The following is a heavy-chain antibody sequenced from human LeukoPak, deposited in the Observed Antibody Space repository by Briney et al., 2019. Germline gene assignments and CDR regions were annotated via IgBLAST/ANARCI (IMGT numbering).Heavy chain of an antibody. CDR1: GYSITSTYW. D-gene: IGHD3-22*01. CDR3: ARVGGDDSTGHYSVDY. J-gene: IGHJ4*02. V-gene: IGHV4-38-2*01. Sequence: SETLSLTCAVSGYSITSTYWWGWFRQTPGRGLEWIGSLPHIGSTSYSPSLKSRVTISFDTSKNQFSLRVSSVTAADTAVYYCARVGGDDSTGHYSVDYWGQGTLVTVSS. CDR2: LPHIGST.